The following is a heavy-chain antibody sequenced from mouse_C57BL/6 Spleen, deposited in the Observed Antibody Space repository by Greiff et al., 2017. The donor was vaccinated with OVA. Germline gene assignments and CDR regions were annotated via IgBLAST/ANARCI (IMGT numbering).Heavy chain of an antibody. D-gene: IGHD1-1*01. V-gene: IGHV1-50*01. J-gene: IGHJ2*01. CDR1: GYTFTSYW. Sequence: QVQLQQSGAELVKPGASVKLSCKASGYTFTSYWMQWVKQRPGQGLEWIGEIDPSDSYTNYNQKFKGKATLTVDTSSSTAYMQLSSLTSEDSAVYYCARSGYYYGSRYFDYWGQGTTLTVSS. CDR2: IDPSDSYT. CDR3: ARSGYYYGSRYFDY.